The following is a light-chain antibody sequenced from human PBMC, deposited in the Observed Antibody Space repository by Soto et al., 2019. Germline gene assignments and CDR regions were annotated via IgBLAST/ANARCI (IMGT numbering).Light chain of an antibody. Sequence: DIQLTQSPSFLSASLGDRFPITCRASQGISSYLAWYQKKPGKAPNLLIYAASTLQSGVPSRFSGSGSGTEFTLTISSLQPDDFATYHCQHYHSYPWTFGQGTKVDIK. J-gene: IGKJ1*01. V-gene: IGKV1-9*01. CDR3: QHYHSYPWT. CDR2: AAS. CDR1: QGISSY.